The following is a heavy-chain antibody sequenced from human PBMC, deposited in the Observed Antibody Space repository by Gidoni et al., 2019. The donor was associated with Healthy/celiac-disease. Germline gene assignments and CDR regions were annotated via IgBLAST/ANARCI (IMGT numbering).Heavy chain of an antibody. CDR3: AKEGVQGVINLGTLPPWFDY. CDR1: GFTFDDYA. CDR2: ISWNSGSI. Sequence: EVQLVESGGGLVQPGRSLRLSCAASGFTFDDYAMHWVRQAPGKGLEWVSGISWNSGSIGYADSVKGRFTISRDNAKNSLYLQMNSLRAEDTALYYCAKEGVQGVINLGTLPPWFDYWGQGTLVTVSS. D-gene: IGHD3-10*01. J-gene: IGHJ4*02. V-gene: IGHV3-9*01.